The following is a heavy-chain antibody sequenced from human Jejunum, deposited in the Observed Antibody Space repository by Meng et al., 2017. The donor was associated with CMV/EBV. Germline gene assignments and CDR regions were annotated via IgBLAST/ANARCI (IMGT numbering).Heavy chain of an antibody. V-gene: IGHV4-59*01. CDR2: IYPPRIT. CDR1: NGSINNFY. J-gene: IGHJ5*02. CDR3: ARDNWKFDP. D-gene: IGHD1-1*01. Sequence: QGQPQDSGPGLVKPSETLSLICNVSNGSINNFYWSWIRQTPGKGLEWIGNIYPPRITDYNPSLKSRVTISVDMPKNQFSLKVTSVTAADTAVYYCARDNWKFDPWGQGTLVTVSS.